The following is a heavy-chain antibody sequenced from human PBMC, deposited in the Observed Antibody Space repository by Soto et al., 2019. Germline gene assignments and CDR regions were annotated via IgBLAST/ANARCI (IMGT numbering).Heavy chain of an antibody. CDR2: VYHNGNT. D-gene: IGHD4-17*01. Sequence: PSETLSLTCTVFGGSICSPIWWSWVRQPPGKGLEWIGEVYHNGNTNYNPSLKSRVTISVDKSKNQFSLKLSSVTAADTAVYYCARRGGNYDDYEVNYFDSWGQGALVTVSS. V-gene: IGHV4-4*02. CDR3: ARRGGNYDDYEVNYFDS. J-gene: IGHJ4*02. CDR1: GGSICSPIW.